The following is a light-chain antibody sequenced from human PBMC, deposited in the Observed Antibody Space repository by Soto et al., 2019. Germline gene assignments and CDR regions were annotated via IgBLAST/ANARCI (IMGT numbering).Light chain of an antibody. J-gene: IGKJ5*01. Sequence: DIQVTQSPSSLSASVGDTVTVTCRTSQSISSYLSWYQQKPGKAPNLLVYAASSLQSGVPSRFTGSGSGTDFTLTISSLQPEDFATYFCQQSYTTPITFGQGTRLEIK. CDR3: QQSYTTPIT. V-gene: IGKV1-39*01. CDR2: AAS. CDR1: QSISSY.